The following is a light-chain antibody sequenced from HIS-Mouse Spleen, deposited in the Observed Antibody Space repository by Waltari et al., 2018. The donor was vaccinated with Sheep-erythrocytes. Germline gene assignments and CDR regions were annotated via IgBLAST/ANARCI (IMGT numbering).Light chain of an antibody. CDR1: SSNVGGYNY. V-gene: IGLV2-11*01. J-gene: IGLJ1*01. Sequence: QSALPQPRSVSGSPGQSVTISCTGTSSNVGGYNYVSWYQQHPGKAPKLWIYDVSKRPSGVPDRFSGSKSGNTASLTISGLQAEDEADYYCCSYAGSYNHVFATGTKVTVL. CDR3: CSYAGSYNHV. CDR2: DVS.